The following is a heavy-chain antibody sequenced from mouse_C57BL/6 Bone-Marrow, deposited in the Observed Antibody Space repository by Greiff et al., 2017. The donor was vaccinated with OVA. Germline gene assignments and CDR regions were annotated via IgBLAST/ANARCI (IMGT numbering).Heavy chain of an antibody. CDR2: IYPRSGNT. D-gene: IGHD2-12*01. V-gene: IGHV1-81*01. J-gene: IGHJ2*01. CDR1: GYTFTSYG. CDR3: ARGRRGEYYFDY. Sequence: VKLQESGAELARPGASVKLSCKASGYTFTSYGISWVKQRTGQGLEWIGEIYPRSGNTYYNEKFKGKATLTADKSSSTAYMELRSLTSEDSAVYFCARGRRGEYYFDYWGQGTTLTVSS.